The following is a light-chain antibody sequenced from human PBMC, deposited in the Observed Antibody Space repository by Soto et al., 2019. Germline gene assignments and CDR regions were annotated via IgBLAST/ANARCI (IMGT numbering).Light chain of an antibody. CDR2: GNS. Sequence: QSVLTQPPSVSGAPGQRVTISCTGSSSNIGAGYDVHWYQQLPGTAPKILIYGNSNRPSGVPDRFSGSKSGTSASLAITGLQAEYEADYYCQSYDSSLSGWVFGGGTNSPS. J-gene: IGLJ3*02. V-gene: IGLV1-40*01. CDR3: QSYDSSLSGWV. CDR1: SSNIGAGYD.